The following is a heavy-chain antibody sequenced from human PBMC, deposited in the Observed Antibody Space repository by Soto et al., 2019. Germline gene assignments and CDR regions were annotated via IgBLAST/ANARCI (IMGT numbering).Heavy chain of an antibody. CDR1: GGSNSSYY. J-gene: IGHJ6*03. D-gene: IGHD6-6*01. Sequence: SETLSLTCTVSGGSNSSYYRSWIRQPPGKELQWIGYIYYSGSTNYNPSLKSRVTISVDTSKNQFSLKLSSVTAADTAVYYCARRFEYSSYTTHYYYYYYMDVLGKGTTVTVSS. CDR2: IYYSGST. CDR3: ARRFEYSSYTTHYYYYYYMDV. V-gene: IGHV4-59*08.